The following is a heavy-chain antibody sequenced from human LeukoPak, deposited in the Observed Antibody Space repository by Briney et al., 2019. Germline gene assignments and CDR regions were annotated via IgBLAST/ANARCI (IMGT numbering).Heavy chain of an antibody. CDR1: GFTFSSYA. CDR3: AKSPGDYVSLFDY. CDR2: ISGSGGST. Sequence: GESLRLSCAASGFTFSSYAMSWVRQAPGKGLEWVSAISGSGGSTYYADSVKGRFTISGDNSKNTLYLQMNSLRAEDPAVYYCAKSPGDYVSLFDYWGQGTLVTVSS. J-gene: IGHJ4*02. V-gene: IGHV3-23*01. D-gene: IGHD4-17*01.